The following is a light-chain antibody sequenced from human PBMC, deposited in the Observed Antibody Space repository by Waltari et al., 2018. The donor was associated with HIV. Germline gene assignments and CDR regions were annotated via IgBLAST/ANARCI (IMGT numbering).Light chain of an antibody. CDR1: TSDVGGYNY. V-gene: IGLV2-11*01. CDR2: DVN. CDR3: GSYAGNYTYV. Sequence: QSALTQPRSVSGSPGQSVTISCTGTTSDVGGYNYVSWYQQHPGKAPKLLIYDVNKRPSGVPDRFSGSKSGNTASLTIAGLQAEDEADYYCGSYAGNYTYVFETGTEVTVL. J-gene: IGLJ1*01.